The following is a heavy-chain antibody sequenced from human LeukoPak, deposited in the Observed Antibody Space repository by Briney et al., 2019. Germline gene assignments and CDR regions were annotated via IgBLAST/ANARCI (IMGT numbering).Heavy chain of an antibody. D-gene: IGHD2-21*02. J-gene: IGHJ4*02. Sequence: GSLVKVSCKASGGTFSSYAISWVRQAPGQGLEWMGRIIPIFGIANYAQKFQGRVTITADKSTSTAYMELSSLRSEDTAVYYCARGPVYCGGDCYFDYWGQGTLVTVSS. CDR2: IIPIFGIA. CDR1: GGTFSSYA. V-gene: IGHV1-69*04. CDR3: ARGPVYCGGDCYFDY.